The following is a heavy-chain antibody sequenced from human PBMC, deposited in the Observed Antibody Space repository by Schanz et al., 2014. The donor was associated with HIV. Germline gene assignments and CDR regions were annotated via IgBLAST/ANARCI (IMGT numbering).Heavy chain of an antibody. Sequence: QVQLQESGPGLVKPSETLSLTCTVSGGSISNYYWSWIRQPPGKGLEWIGYIYYSGNTNYNPSLKSRVTISLDTSKNQFSLKLSSVTAADTAVYYCARGGYYEDEEGYSIDSFDVWGPGTVVTVS. D-gene: IGHD3-16*01. CDR1: GGSISNYY. J-gene: IGHJ3*01. CDR3: ARGGYYEDEEGYSIDSFDV. V-gene: IGHV4-59*01. CDR2: IYYSGNT.